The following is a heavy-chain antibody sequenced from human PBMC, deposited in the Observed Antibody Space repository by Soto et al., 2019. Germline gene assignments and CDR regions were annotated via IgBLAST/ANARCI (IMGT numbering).Heavy chain of an antibody. Sequence: SVKVSCKASGCTFSSYAISWVRQAPGQGLEWMGGIIPIFGTANYAQKFQGRVTITADESTSTAYMELSSLRSEDTAVYYCARGYCSSTSCYTGDFDYWGQGTLVTVSS. CDR2: IIPIFGTA. CDR3: ARGYCSSTSCYTGDFDY. V-gene: IGHV1-69*13. J-gene: IGHJ4*02. D-gene: IGHD2-2*02. CDR1: GCTFSSYA.